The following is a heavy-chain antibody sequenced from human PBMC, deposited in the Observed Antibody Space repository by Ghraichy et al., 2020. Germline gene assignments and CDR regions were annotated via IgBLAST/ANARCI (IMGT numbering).Heavy chain of an antibody. Sequence: GGSLRLSCAASGFPFSSYVMTWVRQAPGKGLEWVSTISGSGDRTYYADSVRGRFTISRDNSKNTVFLQMSSLRAEDTALYYCAKDVGITETSFEYWGQGTLVTVSS. D-gene: IGHD1-20*01. CDR2: ISGSGDRT. CDR1: GFPFSSYV. J-gene: IGHJ4*02. V-gene: IGHV3-23*01. CDR3: AKDVGITETSFEY.